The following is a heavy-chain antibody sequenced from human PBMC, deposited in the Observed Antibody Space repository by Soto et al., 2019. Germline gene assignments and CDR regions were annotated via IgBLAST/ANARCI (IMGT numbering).Heavy chain of an antibody. CDR2: IYDSGST. V-gene: IGHV4-59*01. CDR3: ARAGKYCSGGACYSYFLFDY. Sequence: PSETLSLTCTVSGGSISSFYWSWIRQPPGKGLEWIGYIYDSGSTNYNPSLKSRVTISVDTSNNRFSLKLSSVTAADTAVYYCARAGKYCSGGACYSYFLFDYWGQGTLVTVSS. CDR1: GGSISSFY. J-gene: IGHJ4*02. D-gene: IGHD2-15*01.